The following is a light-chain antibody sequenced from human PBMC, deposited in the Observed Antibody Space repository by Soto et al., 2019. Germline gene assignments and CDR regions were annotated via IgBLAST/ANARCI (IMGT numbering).Light chain of an antibody. Sequence: VLTQSPGTLSLSPGGRATLSCRASQTVSSSNLAWYQKKPGQAPRVVIYGASTRATGIPDRFSGSGSGTDFTLTITRLEPEDFAVYYCKQYDNSPYTFGQGTNLEIK. J-gene: IGKJ2*01. CDR3: KQYDNSPYT. V-gene: IGKV3-20*01. CDR1: QTVSSSN. CDR2: GAS.